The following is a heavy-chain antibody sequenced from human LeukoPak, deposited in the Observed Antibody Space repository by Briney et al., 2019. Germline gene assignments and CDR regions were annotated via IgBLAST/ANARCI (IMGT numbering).Heavy chain of an antibody. D-gene: IGHD6-13*01. J-gene: IGHJ4*02. Sequence: SETLSLTCAVYGGSFSGYYWSWIRQPPGKGLEWIGEINHSGSTNYNPSLKSRGTISVDTSKNQFSLKLSSVTAAYTAVYYCAISLGIAEDYWGQGTLVTVSS. CDR3: AISLGIAEDY. CDR2: INHSGST. CDR1: GGSFSGYY. V-gene: IGHV4-34*01.